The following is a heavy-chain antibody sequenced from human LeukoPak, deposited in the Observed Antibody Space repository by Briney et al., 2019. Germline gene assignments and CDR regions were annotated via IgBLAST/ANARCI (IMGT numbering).Heavy chain of an antibody. CDR2: ISSSSSYI. CDR1: GFTFSSYS. D-gene: IGHD3-10*01. Sequence: GSLRLSCAASGFTFSSYSMNWVRQAPGKGLEWVSSISSSSSYIYYADSVKGRFTISRDNAKNSLYLQMNSLRAEDTAVYYCARALYYYGSGSYYFDYWGQGTLVTVSS. J-gene: IGHJ4*02. V-gene: IGHV3-21*01. CDR3: ARALYYYGSGSYYFDY.